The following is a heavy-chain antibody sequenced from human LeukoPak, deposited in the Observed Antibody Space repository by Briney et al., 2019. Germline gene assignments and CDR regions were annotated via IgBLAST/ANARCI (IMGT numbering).Heavy chain of an antibody. CDR3: AREHSSSSGKVFDY. Sequence: ASVKVSCKASGYTFPGYYMHWVRQAPGQGLEWMGWINPNSGGTNYAQKFQGRVTMTRDTSISTAYMELSRLRSDDTAVYYCAREHSSSSGKVFDYWGQGTLVTVSS. CDR2: INPNSGGT. V-gene: IGHV1-2*02. J-gene: IGHJ4*02. D-gene: IGHD6-6*01. CDR1: GYTFPGYY.